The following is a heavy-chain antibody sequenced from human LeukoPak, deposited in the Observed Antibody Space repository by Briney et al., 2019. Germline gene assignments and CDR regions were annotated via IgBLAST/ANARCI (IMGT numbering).Heavy chain of an antibody. CDR1: GGSFSGYY. V-gene: IGHV4-34*01. CDR2: INHSGST. CDR3: ASSTDIMGSGSYSVH. Sequence: KPSETLSLTCAVYGGSFSGYYWSWIRQPPGKGLEWIGEINHSGSTNYNPSLKSRVTISVDMSKNQFSLKLSSVTAADTAVYYCASSTDIMGSGSYSVHWGQGTLVTVSS. D-gene: IGHD3-10*01. J-gene: IGHJ4*02.